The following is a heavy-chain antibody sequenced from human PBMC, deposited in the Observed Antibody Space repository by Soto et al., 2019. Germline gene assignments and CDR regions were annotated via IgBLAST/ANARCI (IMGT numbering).Heavy chain of an antibody. D-gene: IGHD3-9*01. J-gene: IGHJ5*02. Sequence: EVQLVESGGGLVKPGGSLRLSCAASGFTFSSYSMNWVRQAPGKGLEWGSSIISSSSYIYYADSVKGRFTISRYNAKNSLYLQMNSLRAEDTAVYYCARDVHYYILTGYYVKSWFDPWGQGTLVTVSS. CDR2: IISSSSYI. CDR1: GFTFSSYS. CDR3: ARDVHYYILTGYYVKSWFDP. V-gene: IGHV3-21*01.